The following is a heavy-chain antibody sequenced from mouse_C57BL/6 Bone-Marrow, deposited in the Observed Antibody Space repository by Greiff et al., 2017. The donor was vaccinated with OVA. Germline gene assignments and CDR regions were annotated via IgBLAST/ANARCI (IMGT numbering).Heavy chain of an antibody. Sequence: EVQLQQSGPELVKPGASVKIPCKASGYTFTDYNMDWVKQSHGKSLEWIGDINPNNGGTNYNQKFKGKATLTVDKSSSTAYMELRSLTSEDTAVYYCARGGLLQYFDVWGTGTTVTVSS. J-gene: IGHJ1*03. V-gene: IGHV1-18*01. CDR3: ARGGLLQYFDV. CDR1: GYTFTDYN. CDR2: INPNNGGT. D-gene: IGHD2-3*01.